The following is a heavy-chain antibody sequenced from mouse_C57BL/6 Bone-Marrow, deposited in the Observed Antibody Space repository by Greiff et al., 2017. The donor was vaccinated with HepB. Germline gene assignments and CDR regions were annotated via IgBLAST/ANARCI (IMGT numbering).Heavy chain of an antibody. CDR3: ARNKGY. CDR1: GYTFTSYT. CDR2: INPSSGYT. J-gene: IGHJ2*01. Sequence: VQLVESGAELARPGASVKMSCKASGYTFTSYTMHWVKQRPGQGLEWIGYINPSSGYTKYNQKFKDKATLTVDTSSSTAYMQLSSLTSEDSAVYYCARNKGYWGQGTTLTVSS. V-gene: IGHV1-4*01.